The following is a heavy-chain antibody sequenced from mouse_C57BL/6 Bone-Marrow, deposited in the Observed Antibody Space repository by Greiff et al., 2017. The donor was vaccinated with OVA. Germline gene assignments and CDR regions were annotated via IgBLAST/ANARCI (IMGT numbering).Heavy chain of an antibody. Sequence: VKLVESGAELVKPGASVKLSCKASGYTFTSYWMHWVKQRPGRGLEWIGRIDPNSGGTKYNEKFKSKATLTVDKPSSTAYVQLSSLTSEDSAVYYCARSSGFEGYFDYWGQGTTLTVSS. CDR2: IDPNSGGT. CDR3: ARSSGFEGYFDY. V-gene: IGHV1-72*01. CDR1: GYTFTSYW. J-gene: IGHJ2*01.